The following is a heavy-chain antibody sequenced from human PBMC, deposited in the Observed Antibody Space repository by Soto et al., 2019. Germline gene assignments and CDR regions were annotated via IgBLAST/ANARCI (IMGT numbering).Heavy chain of an antibody. CDR2: IYYSGST. Sequence: SSETLSLTCTVSGGSISSGGYYWSWIRQHPGKGLEWIGYIYYSGSTYYNPSLKSRATISVDTSKNQFSLKLSSVTAADTAVYYCARRDLYYYGMDVWGQGTTVTVSS. V-gene: IGHV4-31*03. J-gene: IGHJ6*02. CDR3: ARRDLYYYGMDV. CDR1: GGSISSGGYY.